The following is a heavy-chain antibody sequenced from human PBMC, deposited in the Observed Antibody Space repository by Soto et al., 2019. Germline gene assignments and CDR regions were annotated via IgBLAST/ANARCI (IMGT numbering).Heavy chain of an antibody. CDR2: IKQDGSEK. CDR1: VFTFSSYW. CDR3: ARDNIAVAGAHFDY. V-gene: IGHV3-7*01. D-gene: IGHD6-19*01. J-gene: IGHJ4*02. Sequence: GGSLRLSCAASVFTFSSYWMSWVRQAPGKGLEWVANIKQDGSEKYYVDSVKGRFTISRDNAKNSLYLQMNSLRAEDTAVYYCARDNIAVAGAHFDYWGQGTLVTVSS.